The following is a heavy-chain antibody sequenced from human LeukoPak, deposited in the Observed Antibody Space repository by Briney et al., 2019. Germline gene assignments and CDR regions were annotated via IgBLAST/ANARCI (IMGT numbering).Heavy chain of an antibody. CDR3: AGLAARTTVYNYYGMDV. D-gene: IGHD6-6*01. Sequence: GASVKVSCKASGGTFSSYAISWVRQAPGQGLEWMGGIIPIFGTANYAQKFQGRVTITADESTSTAYMELSSLGSEDTAVYYCAGLAARTTVYNYYGMDVWGQGTTVTVSS. J-gene: IGHJ6*02. CDR2: IIPIFGTA. CDR1: GGTFSSYA. V-gene: IGHV1-69*13.